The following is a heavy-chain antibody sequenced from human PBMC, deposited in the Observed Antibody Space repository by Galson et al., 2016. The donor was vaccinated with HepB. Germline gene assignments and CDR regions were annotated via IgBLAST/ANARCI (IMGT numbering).Heavy chain of an antibody. CDR1: GFAFSVHY. D-gene: IGHD6-13*01. CDR3: AKGIYIRAAGAFGLGV. J-gene: IGHJ6*02. CDR2: ITGSGAGI. V-gene: IGHV3-23*01. Sequence: SLRLSCAGSGFAFSVHYMDWVRQAPGKGLEWVSTITGSGAGIYYLDSVKGRFNISRDSSRSTVSLQMNSLRGEDAAVYYCAKGIYIRAAGAFGLGVWGLGTTVTVAS.